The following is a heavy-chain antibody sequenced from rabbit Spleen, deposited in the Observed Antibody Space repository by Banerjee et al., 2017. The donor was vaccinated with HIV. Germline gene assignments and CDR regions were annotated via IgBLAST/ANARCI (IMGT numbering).Heavy chain of an antibody. V-gene: IGHV1S40*01. D-gene: IGHD4-2*01. CDR1: GVSFSSSSY. CDR2: IDIGSSGFT. Sequence: QSLEESGGDLVKPGASLTLTCTASGVSFSSSSYMCWVRQAPGKGLEWIACIDIGSSGFTYFATWAKGRFTISKTSSTTVTLRMTRLTAADTATYFCARVYIDHGAGLDLWGQGTLVTVS. J-gene: IGHJ3*01. CDR3: ARVYIDHGAGLDL.